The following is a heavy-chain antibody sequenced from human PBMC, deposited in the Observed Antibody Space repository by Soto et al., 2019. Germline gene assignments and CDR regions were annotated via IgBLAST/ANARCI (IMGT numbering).Heavy chain of an antibody. V-gene: IGHV3-23*01. D-gene: IGHD3-22*01. J-gene: IGHJ4*02. CDR2: ISGSGGST. Sequence: GGSLRLSCAASGFTFSSSAMSWVRQAPGKGLEWVSAISGSGGSTYYADTVKGRFTVSRDNSKNTLYLQMNSLRAEDTAVYYCARSGYYYPLDFDHWGQGNLATVSS. CDR1: GFTFSSSA. CDR3: ARSGYYYPLDFDH.